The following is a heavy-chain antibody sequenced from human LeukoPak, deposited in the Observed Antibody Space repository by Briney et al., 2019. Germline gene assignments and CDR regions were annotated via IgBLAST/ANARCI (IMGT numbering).Heavy chain of an antibody. CDR2: ISTSGGST. CDR1: GFTFGSYA. V-gene: IGHV3-23*01. D-gene: IGHD4-17*01. CDR3: AKPPGARAPFDY. Sequence: GGSLRLSCAASGFTFGSYAMSWVRQAPGKGLEWVSTISTSGGSTYYADSVKGRFTISRDNSKSTLYLQMNSLRAEDTAVYYCAKPPGARAPFDYWGQGTLVTVSS. J-gene: IGHJ4*02.